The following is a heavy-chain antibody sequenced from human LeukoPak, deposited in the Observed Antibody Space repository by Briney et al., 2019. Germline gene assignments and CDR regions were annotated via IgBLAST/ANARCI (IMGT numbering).Heavy chain of an antibody. CDR1: GGTFSSHA. V-gene: IGHV1-69*04. J-gene: IGHJ5*02. Sequence: SVKVSCKASGGTFSSHAMSWVRQAPGQGLEWMGGIIPILDITNYAQKLQGRVTMTTDTSTSTAYMELRSLRSDDTAVYYCARGGVYGGSLIGWFDPWGQGTLVTVSS. CDR2: IIPILDIT. CDR3: ARGGVYGGSLIGWFDP. D-gene: IGHD4-23*01.